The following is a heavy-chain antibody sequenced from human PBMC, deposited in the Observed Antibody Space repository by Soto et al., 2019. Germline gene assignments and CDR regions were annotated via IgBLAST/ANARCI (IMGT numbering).Heavy chain of an antibody. D-gene: IGHD1-1*01. CDR1: GGSISSDY. J-gene: IGHJ4*02. Sequence: TSETLSLTCTVSGGSISSDYWMWIRQPPGKGLEWIGYIYYTGSTNYNPSLKSRVTISLETSKKQFSLKLKSVTAADTAVYYCARWNIRRFDYWGQGTLVTVSS. V-gene: IGHV4-59*08. CDR2: IYYTGST. CDR3: ARWNIRRFDY.